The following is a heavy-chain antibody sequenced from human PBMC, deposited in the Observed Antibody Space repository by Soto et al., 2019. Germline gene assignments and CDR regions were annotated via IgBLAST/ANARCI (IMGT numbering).Heavy chain of an antibody. V-gene: IGHV4-61*01. CDR2: IYYSGST. J-gene: IGHJ4*01. CDR1: GGSVSSGSYY. D-gene: IGHD1-26*01. CDR3: ARERRGVGATYYFDY. Sequence: IPSLTRTVSGGSVSSGSYYWSWNRQPPVKGLEWIGYIYYSGSTNYNPSLKSRVTISVDTSKNQFSLKLSSVTAADTAVYYWARERRGVGATYYFDYWGHGTRVAV.